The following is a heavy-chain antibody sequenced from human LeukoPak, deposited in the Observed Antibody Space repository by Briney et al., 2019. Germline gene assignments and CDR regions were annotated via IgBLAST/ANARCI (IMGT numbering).Heavy chain of an antibody. J-gene: IGHJ5*02. CDR1: GYSFTSYA. Sequence: GASVKVSCKASGYSFTSYAMNWVRQAPGQGPEWMGWISGSTGNTNYAQKLQGRVTMTAETSTGTAYMDLRNLRFDDTAVYFCARDRGVATTGWFDPWGQGTLVTVSS. V-gene: IGHV1-18*01. CDR2: ISGSTGNT. D-gene: IGHD5-12*01. CDR3: ARDRGVATTGWFDP.